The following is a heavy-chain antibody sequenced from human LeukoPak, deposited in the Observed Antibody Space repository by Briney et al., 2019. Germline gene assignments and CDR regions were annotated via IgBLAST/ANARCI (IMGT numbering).Heavy chain of an antibody. CDR1: GYTFTSYG. J-gene: IGHJ4*02. V-gene: IGHV1-18*04. CDR3: ARAITMVRGVSPSVELHKLYYFDY. CDR2: ISAYNGKT. D-gene: IGHD3-10*01. Sequence: GASVKVSCKASGYTFTSYGISWVRQAPGQGLEWMGWISAYNGKTNYAQKLQGRVTMTTDTSTSTAYMELRSLRSDDTAVYYCARAITMVRGVSPSVELHKLYYFDYWGQGTLVTVSS.